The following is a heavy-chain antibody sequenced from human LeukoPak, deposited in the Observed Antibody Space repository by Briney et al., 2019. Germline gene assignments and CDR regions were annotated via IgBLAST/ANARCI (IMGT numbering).Heavy chain of an antibody. CDR3: ARVPHCSSTSCQAWFDP. Sequence: SETLSLTCTFSGGSIRDDYWSWIRQPPRKGLEWIGNIYYSGSTKYNPSLKSRVTISIDTSRNQFSLKLTSVTAADTAVYYCARVPHCSSTSCQAWFDPWGQGTLVTVSS. CDR2: IYYSGST. CDR1: GGSIRDDY. D-gene: IGHD2-2*01. V-gene: IGHV4-59*01. J-gene: IGHJ5*02.